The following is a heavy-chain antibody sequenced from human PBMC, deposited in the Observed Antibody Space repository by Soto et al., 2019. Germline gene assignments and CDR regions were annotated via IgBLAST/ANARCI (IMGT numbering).Heavy chain of an antibody. Sequence: QVQLVQSGAEVKKPGSSVKVSCKASGGTFSSYTISWVRQAPGQGLEWMGRIIPILGIANYAQKFQGRVTITADKSTSTAYMELSSLRSEDTAVYYCARERVTTETYYYCYYMDVWGKGTTVTVSS. CDR2: IIPILGIA. CDR3: ARERVTTETYYYCYYMDV. D-gene: IGHD4-4*01. CDR1: GGTFSSYT. V-gene: IGHV1-69*02. J-gene: IGHJ6*03.